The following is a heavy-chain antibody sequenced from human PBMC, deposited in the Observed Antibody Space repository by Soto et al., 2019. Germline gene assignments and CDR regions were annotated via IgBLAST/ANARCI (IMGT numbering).Heavy chain of an antibody. CDR3: ARGLGYCSSTSCSYYFDY. J-gene: IGHJ4*02. D-gene: IGHD2-2*01. CDR1: GGSISSYY. V-gene: IGHV4-59*01. CDR2: IYYSGST. Sequence: PSETLSLTCTVSGGSISSYYWSWIRQPPGKGLEWIGYIYYSGSTNYNPSLKSRVTISVDTSKNQFSLKLSSVTAADTAVYYCARGLGYCSSTSCSYYFDYWGQGTLVTVSS.